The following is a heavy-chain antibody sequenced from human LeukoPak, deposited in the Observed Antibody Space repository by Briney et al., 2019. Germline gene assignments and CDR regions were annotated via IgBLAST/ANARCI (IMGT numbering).Heavy chain of an antibody. D-gene: IGHD3-10*01. Sequence: GGSLRLSCAASGFTVSSDYMTWVRQAPGKGLEWVSVIYSGGSTYYADSVKGRFTISRDNSKNTLYLQMNSLRPEDTAVYYCARVYYGSGSLYYYYYYMDVWGKGTTVTISS. CDR3: ARVYYGSGSLYYYYYYMDV. CDR1: GFTVSSDY. CDR2: IYSGGST. V-gene: IGHV3-53*01. J-gene: IGHJ6*03.